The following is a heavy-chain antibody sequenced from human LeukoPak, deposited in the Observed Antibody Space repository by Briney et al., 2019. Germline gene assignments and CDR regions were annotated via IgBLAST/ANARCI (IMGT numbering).Heavy chain of an antibody. J-gene: IGHJ6*03. CDR1: GYTFTSYG. Sequence: GASVKVSGKASGYTFTSYGISWVRQAPGQGLEWMGWISAYNGNTNYAQKLQGRVTMTTDTSTSTAYMELRSLRSDDTAVYYCARMDIVVVPAAMGYYYYYYMDVWGKGTTVTVSS. CDR3: ARMDIVVVPAAMGYYYYYYMDV. D-gene: IGHD2-2*03. CDR2: ISAYNGNT. V-gene: IGHV1-18*01.